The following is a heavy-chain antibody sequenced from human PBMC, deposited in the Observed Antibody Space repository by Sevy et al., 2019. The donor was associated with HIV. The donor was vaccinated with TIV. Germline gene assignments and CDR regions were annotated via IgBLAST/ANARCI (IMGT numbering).Heavy chain of an antibody. J-gene: IGHJ4*02. CDR3: ARDGSYCTNGVCYTMHFDY. CDR1: GGSISSGDYY. D-gene: IGHD2-8*01. Sequence: SETLSLTCTVSGGSISSGDYYWSWIRQPPGKGLEWIGYIYYSGSTYYNPSLKSRVTISVDTSKNQLSLKLSSVTAADTAVYYCARDGSYCTNGVCYTMHFDYWGQGTLVTVSS. CDR2: IYYSGST. V-gene: IGHV4-30-4*01.